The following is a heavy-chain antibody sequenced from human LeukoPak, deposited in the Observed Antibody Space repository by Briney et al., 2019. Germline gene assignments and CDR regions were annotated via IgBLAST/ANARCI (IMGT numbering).Heavy chain of an antibody. CDR3: ARRRGYCSSTSCYGGGSFDP. D-gene: IGHD2-2*01. Sequence: SETLSLTGAVSGGSISSGGYSWSWIRQPPGKGLEWIGYIYHSGSTYYNPSLKSRVTISVDRSKNQFSLKLSSVTAADTAVYYCARRRGYCSSTSCYGGGSFDPWGQGTLVTVSS. CDR1: GGSISSGGYS. CDR2: IYHSGST. V-gene: IGHV4-30-2*01. J-gene: IGHJ5*02.